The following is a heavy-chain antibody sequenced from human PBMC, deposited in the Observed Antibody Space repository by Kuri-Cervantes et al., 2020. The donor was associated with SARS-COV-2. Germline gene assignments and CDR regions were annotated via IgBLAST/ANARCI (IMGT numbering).Heavy chain of an antibody. CDR2: ITWDGYST. Sequence: GSLRLSCATSGFTLGDYGMYWVRQPPGKGLEWVSSITWDGYSTFYADSVKGRFTMSRDSSKSSLSLQMNSLRAEDTAVYYCAKDGDSSGYYADAFDIWGQGTMVTVSS. CDR1: GFTLGDYG. V-gene: IGHV3-43D*03. D-gene: IGHD3-22*01. J-gene: IGHJ3*02. CDR3: AKDGDSSGYYADAFDI.